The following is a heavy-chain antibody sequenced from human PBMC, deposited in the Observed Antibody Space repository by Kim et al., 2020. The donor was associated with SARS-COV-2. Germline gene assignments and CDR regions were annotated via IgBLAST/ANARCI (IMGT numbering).Heavy chain of an antibody. Sequence: GGSLRLSCAASGFTFSSYAMHWVRQAPGKGLEWVAVISYDGSNKYYADSVKGRFTISRDNSKNTLYLQMNSLRAEDTAVYYCARDKMTGVVPAAMGYYGMDVWGQGTTVTVSS. J-gene: IGHJ6*02. CDR3: ARDKMTGVVPAAMGYYGMDV. V-gene: IGHV3-30-3*01. CDR2: ISYDGSNK. CDR1: GFTFSSYA. D-gene: IGHD2-2*01.